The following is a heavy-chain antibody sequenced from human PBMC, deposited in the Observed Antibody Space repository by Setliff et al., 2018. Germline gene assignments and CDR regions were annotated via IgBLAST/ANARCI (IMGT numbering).Heavy chain of an antibody. CDR3: LLPCTSGWHNWADP. D-gene: IGHD6-19*01. CDR1: GFTFSTYA. J-gene: IGHJ5*02. V-gene: IGHV3-23*01. Sequence: GGSLRLSCAASGFTFSTYAMSWVRQAPGKGLEWVSAISGGSGRTYYVATVKGRFTISRDNSKNTVYLQMSSLRAEDTDMYYCLLPCTSGWHNWADPWGQGTLVTVSS. CDR2: ISGGSGRT.